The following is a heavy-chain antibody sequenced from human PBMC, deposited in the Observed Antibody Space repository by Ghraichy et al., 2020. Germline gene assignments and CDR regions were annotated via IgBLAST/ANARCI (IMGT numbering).Heavy chain of an antibody. CDR1: GGSISSYY. Sequence: ESLNISCTVSGGSISSYYWSWIRQPAGKGLEWIGRIYTSGSTNYNPSLKSRVTMSVDTSKNQFSLKLSSVTAADTAVYYCARAYRTANYWYFDLWGRGTLVTVSS. D-gene: IGHD1-1*01. J-gene: IGHJ2*01. V-gene: IGHV4-4*07. CDR3: ARAYRTANYWYFDL. CDR2: IYTSGST.